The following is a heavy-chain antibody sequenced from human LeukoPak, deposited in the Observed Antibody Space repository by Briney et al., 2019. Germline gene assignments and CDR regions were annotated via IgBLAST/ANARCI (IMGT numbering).Heavy chain of an antibody. CDR3: ARLGPYYYGSGSYPNWFDP. CDR2: IFSGGSDT. J-gene: IGHJ5*02. CDR1: GYSVNSYW. V-gene: IGHV5-51*01. Sequence: GGSLKISRKGFGYSVNSYWIGWVGQIAGERLGWVGVIFSGGSDTRYSPSFQGQVTISADKSISTAYLQWSSLKASDTAMYYCARLGPYYYGSGSYPNWFDPWGQGTLVTVSS. D-gene: IGHD3-10*01.